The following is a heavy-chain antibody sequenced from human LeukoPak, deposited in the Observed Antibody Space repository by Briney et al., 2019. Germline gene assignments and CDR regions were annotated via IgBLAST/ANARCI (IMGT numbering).Heavy chain of an antibody. CDR3: VRGGGDY. J-gene: IGHJ4*02. Sequence: PGGSLRLSCAASGFMFSSYWMSWVRQAPGRGLEWVATIKQDGSESTYVDSVNGRFTISRDNARQSLYLHMNSLRGDDMAIYYCVRGGGDYWGQGTLVTVSS. CDR1: GFMFSSYW. D-gene: IGHD3-10*01. CDR2: IKQDGSES. V-gene: IGHV3-7*01.